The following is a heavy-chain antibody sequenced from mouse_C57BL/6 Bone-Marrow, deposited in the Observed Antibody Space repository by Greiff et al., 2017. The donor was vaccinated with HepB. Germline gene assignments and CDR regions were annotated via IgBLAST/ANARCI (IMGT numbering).Heavy chain of an antibody. J-gene: IGHJ2*01. V-gene: IGHV2-2*01. CDR3: ALNY. Sequence: VKLQQSGPGLVQPSQSLSITCTVSGFSLTSYGVHWVRQSPGKGLEWLGVIWSGGSTDYNAAFISRLSISKDNSKSQVFFKMNSLQADDTAIYYCALNYWGQGTTLTVSS. CDR1: GFSLTSYG. CDR2: IWSGGST.